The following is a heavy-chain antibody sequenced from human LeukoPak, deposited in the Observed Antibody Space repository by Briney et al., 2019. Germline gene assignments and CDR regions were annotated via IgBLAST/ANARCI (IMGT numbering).Heavy chain of an antibody. D-gene: IGHD3-22*01. V-gene: IGHV3-30-3*01. Sequence: GRSLRPSCAASGFTFSSYAMHWVRQAPGKGLEWVAVISYDGSNKYYADSVKGRFTISRDNSKNTLYLQMNSLRAEDTAVYYCARGPNRGYYDSSGYYYGDYWGQGTLVTVSS. CDR2: ISYDGSNK. CDR3: ARGPNRGYYDSSGYYYGDY. J-gene: IGHJ4*02. CDR1: GFTFSSYA.